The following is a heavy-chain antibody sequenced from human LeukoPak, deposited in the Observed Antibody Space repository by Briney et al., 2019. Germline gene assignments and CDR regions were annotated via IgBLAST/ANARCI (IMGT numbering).Heavy chain of an antibody. J-gene: IGHJ6*02. D-gene: IGHD3-22*01. Sequence: SETLSLTCTVSGDSFTSTDDFRGWIRQPPGKGLEWIGSINYSGKTYYNPSLKSRVIISVDTSKNQVSLRLSSVTAADTAVYYCARSSYSSGRYGGLDVWGQGTTVTVSS. CDR3: ARSSYSSGRYGGLDV. CDR2: INYSGKT. V-gene: IGHV4-39*01. CDR1: GDSFTSTDDF.